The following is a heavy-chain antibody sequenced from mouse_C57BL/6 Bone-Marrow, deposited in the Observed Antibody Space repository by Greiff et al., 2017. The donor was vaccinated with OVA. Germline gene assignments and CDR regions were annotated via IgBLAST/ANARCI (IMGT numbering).Heavy chain of an antibody. D-gene: IGHD2-4*01. CDR2: INPSNGGT. CDR3: ARRDDYDARGYAMDY. J-gene: IGHJ4*01. V-gene: IGHV1-53*01. CDR1: GYTFTSYG. Sequence: QVQLQQSGAELARPGASVKLSCKASGYTFTSYGISWVKQRPGQGLEWIGNINPSNGGTNYNEKFKSKATLTVDKSSSTAYMKLSSLTSEDSAVYYCARRDDYDARGYAMDYWGQGTSVTVSS.